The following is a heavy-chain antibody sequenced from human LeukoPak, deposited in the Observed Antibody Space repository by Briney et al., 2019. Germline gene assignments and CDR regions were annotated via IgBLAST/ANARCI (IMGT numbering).Heavy chain of an antibody. D-gene: IGHD6-13*01. CDR3: AKDRGSSWFSYYFDY. Sequence: PRGSLRLSCAASGFTFSSSAMSWVRQVPGKGLEWVSGISASGGSTYYADSVRGRFTISRDNSKNTLYLQMNSLRAEDTAVYYCAKDRGSSWFSYYFDYWGQGTLVTVSS. CDR2: ISASGGST. CDR1: GFTFSSSA. J-gene: IGHJ4*02. V-gene: IGHV3-23*01.